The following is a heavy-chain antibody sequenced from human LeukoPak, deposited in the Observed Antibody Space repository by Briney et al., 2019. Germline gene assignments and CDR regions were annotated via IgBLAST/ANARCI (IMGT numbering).Heavy chain of an antibody. V-gene: IGHV3-48*03. CDR1: GFTFSSYE. CDR3: ARVGYCSSTSCYASLYYYYYYMDV. CDR2: ISSSGSTI. Sequence: GGSLRLSCAASGFTFSSYEMNWVRQAPGKGLEWVSYISSSGSTIYYADSVKGRLTISRDNAKNSLYLQMNSLRAEDTAVYYCARVGYCSSTSCYASLYYYYYYMDVWGKGTTVTISS. J-gene: IGHJ6*03. D-gene: IGHD2-2*01.